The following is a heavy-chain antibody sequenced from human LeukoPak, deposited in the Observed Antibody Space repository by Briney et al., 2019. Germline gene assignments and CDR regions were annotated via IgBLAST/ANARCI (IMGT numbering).Heavy chain of an antibody. Sequence: GASVKVSCKESGYTFIGYYIHWLRQAPGQGLEWMGWINPSNGGTNYAQRFQGRVAMTWDTSISTAYMEMSRLTFDDTAVYYCASGPTLGTTHPYFDYWGQGTLVTVSS. CDR3: ASGPTLGTTHPYFDY. D-gene: IGHD1-1*01. CDR2: INPSNGGT. V-gene: IGHV1-2*02. J-gene: IGHJ4*02. CDR1: GYTFIGYY.